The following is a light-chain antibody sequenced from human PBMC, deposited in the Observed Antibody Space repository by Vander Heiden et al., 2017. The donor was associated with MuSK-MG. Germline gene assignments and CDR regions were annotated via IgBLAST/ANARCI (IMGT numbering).Light chain of an antibody. CDR2: DVS. CDR1: SRDIGGYKS. Sequence: PGQSFPISCTGTSRDIGGYKSVSWSPQYPGKAPYLMFSDVSYRPSGVLARFSGSKSANTASLTSSGRHAEDEADYYCSAYTTFTTLVVFGGGTKLTVL. CDR3: SAYTTFTTLVV. J-gene: IGLJ2*01. V-gene: IGLV2-14*01.